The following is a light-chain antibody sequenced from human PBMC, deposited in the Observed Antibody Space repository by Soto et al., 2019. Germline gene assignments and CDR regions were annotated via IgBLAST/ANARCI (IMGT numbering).Light chain of an antibody. CDR2: AAS. V-gene: IGKV1-39*01. CDR1: QTINKN. J-gene: IGKJ2*01. CDR3: QQSYSTSYT. Sequence: DLQMTQSPSSLSASVGDRVTITCRASQTINKNLNWYQQKPGKAPKLLIYAASSLQSGVPSSFSASGSGTDFTLTISNLQPDDFATDYCQQSYSTSYTFGQGTRLEI.